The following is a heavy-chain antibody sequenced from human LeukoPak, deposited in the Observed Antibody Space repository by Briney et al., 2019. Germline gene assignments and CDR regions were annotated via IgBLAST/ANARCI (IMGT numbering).Heavy chain of an antibody. J-gene: IGHJ4*02. Sequence: PSETLSLTCAVYGGSFSGYYWSWIRQPPGKGLEWIGEINHSGSTNYNPSLKSRVTISVDTSKNQFSLKLSSVTAADTAVYYCARGGYDYVWGSYRYPYYFDYWGQGTQVTVSS. D-gene: IGHD3-16*02. CDR2: INHSGST. CDR1: GGSFSGYY. CDR3: ARGGYDYVWGSYRYPYYFDY. V-gene: IGHV4-34*01.